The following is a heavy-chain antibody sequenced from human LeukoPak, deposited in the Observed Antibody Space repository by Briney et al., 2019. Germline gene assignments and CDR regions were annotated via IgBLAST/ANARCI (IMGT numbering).Heavy chain of an antibody. CDR2: IKQDGSEK. Sequence: GSLRLSCAASGFTFSSYWMSWVRQAPGKGLEWVANIKQDGSEKYYEDSVKGRFTISRDNAKNSLYLQMNSLRAEDTAVYYCARDGGYCSGGSCFWGDYYFDYWGQRTLVTVSS. CDR1: GFTFSSYW. CDR3: ARDGGYCSGGSCFWGDYYFDY. D-gene: IGHD2-15*01. V-gene: IGHV3-7*01. J-gene: IGHJ4*02.